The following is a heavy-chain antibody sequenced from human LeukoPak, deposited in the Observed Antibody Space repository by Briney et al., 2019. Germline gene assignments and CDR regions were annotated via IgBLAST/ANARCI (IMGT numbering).Heavy chain of an antibody. CDR3: ARDPLRGGSGYRAFDY. V-gene: IGHV1-69*13. CDR1: GGTFCSYA. D-gene: IGHD3-3*01. Sequence: SVKVSCKASGGTFCSYAFSWVRQAPGQGLEWMGGIIPIFGTANYAQKFQGRVTITADESTSTAYMELSSLRSEDTAVYYCARDPLRGGSGYRAFDYWGQGTLVTVSS. J-gene: IGHJ4*02. CDR2: IIPIFGTA.